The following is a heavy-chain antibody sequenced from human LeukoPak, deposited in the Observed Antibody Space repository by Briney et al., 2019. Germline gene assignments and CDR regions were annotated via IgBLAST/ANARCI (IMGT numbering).Heavy chain of an antibody. CDR1: GGSFSGYY. CDR3: AREVGPSGGWFDP. V-gene: IGHV4-34*01. Sequence: SETLSLTCAVYGGSFSGYYWSWIRQPPGKGLGWIGEINHSGSTNYNPSLKSRVTISVDTSKNQFSLKLSSVTAADTAVYYCAREVGPSGGWFDPWGQGTLVTVSS. D-gene: IGHD3-10*01. J-gene: IGHJ5*02. CDR2: INHSGST.